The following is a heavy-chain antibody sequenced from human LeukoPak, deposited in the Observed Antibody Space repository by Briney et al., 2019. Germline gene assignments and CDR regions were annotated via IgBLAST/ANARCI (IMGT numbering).Heavy chain of an antibody. V-gene: IGHV4-59*01. J-gene: IGHJ6*02. D-gene: IGHD4-17*01. Sequence: SETLSLTCTVSGGSISSYYWSWIRQPPGKGLEWIGYIYYSGSTSYNPSLKSRVTISVDTSKNQFSLKLSSVTAADTAVYYCARSTTVTYYYYGMDVWGQGTTVTVSS. CDR2: IYYSGST. CDR3: ARSTTVTYYYYGMDV. CDR1: GGSISSYY.